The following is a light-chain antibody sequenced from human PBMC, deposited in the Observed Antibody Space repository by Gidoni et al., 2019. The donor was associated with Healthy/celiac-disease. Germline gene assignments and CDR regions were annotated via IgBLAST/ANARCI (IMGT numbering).Light chain of an antibody. CDR1: QSVSSN. CDR3: QQYNNWPRGT. V-gene: IGKV3-15*01. CDR2: GAS. J-gene: IGKJ1*01. Sequence: EIVMTQSPATLSVSPGERATLSCRPSQSVSSNLAWYQQNPGQAPRLLIYGASTSATGIPARFSGSGSGTEFTLTISSLQSEDFAVYYCQQYNNWPRGTFXQXTKVEIK.